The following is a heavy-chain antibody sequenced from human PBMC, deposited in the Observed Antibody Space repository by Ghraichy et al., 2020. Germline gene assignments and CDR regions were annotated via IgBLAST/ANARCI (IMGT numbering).Heavy chain of an antibody. V-gene: IGHV3-49*03. J-gene: IGHJ4*02. D-gene: IGHD3-3*01. Sequence: GGSLRLSCRTSGFTFGDYAMSWFRQAPGKGLEWVGFIRSKAYGGTTEYAASVKGRFTISRDDSKSIAYLQMNSLKTEDTAVYYCTRDNPLLEWLSTPPFDYWGQGTLVTVSS. CDR3: TRDNPLLEWLSTPPFDY. CDR1: GFTFGDYA. CDR2: IRSKAYGGTT.